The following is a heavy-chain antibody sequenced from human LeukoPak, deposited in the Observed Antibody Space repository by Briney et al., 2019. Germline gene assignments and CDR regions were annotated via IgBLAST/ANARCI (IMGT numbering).Heavy chain of an antibody. J-gene: IGHJ6*02. CDR1: GFTFSSYA. D-gene: IGHD3-16*02. Sequence: GGSLRLSCAASGFTFSSYAMSWVRQAPGEGLEWVSAISGSGGSTYYADSVKGRFTISRDHSKNTLYLQMNTLRAEDTAVYYCARSSGYLYYYGMDVWGQGTTVTVSS. V-gene: IGHV3-23*01. CDR3: ARSSGYLYYYGMDV. CDR2: ISGSGGST.